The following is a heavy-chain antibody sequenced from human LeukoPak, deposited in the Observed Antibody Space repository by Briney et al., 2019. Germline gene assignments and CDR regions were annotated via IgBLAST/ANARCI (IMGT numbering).Heavy chain of an antibody. D-gene: IGHD6-13*01. CDR1: GGSMSGYF. J-gene: IGHJ1*01. CDR2: IYYSGST. V-gene: IGHV4-59*01. CDR3: ERSITSSWYGDFQH. Sequence: KASETLSLTCTVSGGSMSGYFWSWIRQPPGKGREWIGYIYYSGSTNYNPSLKSRVTISVDTSKSQFSLKLSSVTAADTAVYYCERSITSSWYGDFQHWGQGTLVTVSS.